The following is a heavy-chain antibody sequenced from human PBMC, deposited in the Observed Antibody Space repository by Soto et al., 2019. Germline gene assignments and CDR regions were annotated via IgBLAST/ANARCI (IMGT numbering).Heavy chain of an antibody. CDR1: GFTFSTDW. CDR2: IWPDGSEK. CDR3: ARGGSDMDF. J-gene: IGHJ6*03. Sequence: EVQLVESGGGLVQPGGSLRLSCAASGFTFSTDWMTWVRQAPGKGLEWVANIWPDGSEKKYVDSVKGPFTISRNNAKNSLYRQMNFLRAEDTAVYDCARGGSDMDFWGKGTTVTVSS. D-gene: IGHD3-10*01. V-gene: IGHV3-7*01.